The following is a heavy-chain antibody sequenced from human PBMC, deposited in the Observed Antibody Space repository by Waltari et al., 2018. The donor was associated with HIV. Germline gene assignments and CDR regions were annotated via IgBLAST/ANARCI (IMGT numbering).Heavy chain of an antibody. J-gene: IGHJ4*02. CDR3: ARAGRDGKLPPDY. CDR1: GFTFSSYW. CDR2: INSDGSST. Sequence: EVQLVESGGGLVQPGGSLRLSCAASGFTFSSYWTHWVRQAPGKGLVWFSRINSDGSSTTYADSVRGRFTISRDDAKTTLYLQMNSLRAEDTAVYYCARAGRDGKLPPDYWGQGTLVTVSS. D-gene: IGHD1-7*01. V-gene: IGHV3-74*01.